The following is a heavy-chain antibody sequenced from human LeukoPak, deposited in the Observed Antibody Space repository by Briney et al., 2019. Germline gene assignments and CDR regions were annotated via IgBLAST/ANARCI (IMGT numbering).Heavy chain of an antibody. CDR1: GFTFSSYA. CDR2: ISYDGSNK. Sequence: GGSLRLSCAASGFTFSSYAMHWVRRAPGKGLEWVAVISYDGSNKYYADSVKGRFTISRDNSKNTLYLQMNSLRAEDTAVYYCAKDLNFDYWGQGTLVTVSS. CDR3: AKDLNFDY. J-gene: IGHJ4*02. V-gene: IGHV3-30*18.